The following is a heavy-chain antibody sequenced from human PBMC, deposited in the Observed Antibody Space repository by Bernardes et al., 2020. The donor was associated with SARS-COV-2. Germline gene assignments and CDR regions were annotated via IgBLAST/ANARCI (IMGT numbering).Heavy chain of an antibody. J-gene: IGHJ6*02. CDR1: GYPFTGYY. Sequence: ASVKVSCKASGYPFTGYYIHWVRQAPGQGLEWMGWINPNSGGTNYAQKFQGRVTMTRDTSISTANMELSRLRSDDTAVYYCSLPPTNYDRYSMDVWGQGTTVTVAS. D-gene: IGHD3-22*01. V-gene: IGHV1-2*02. CDR2: INPNSGGT. CDR3: SLPPTNYDRYSMDV.